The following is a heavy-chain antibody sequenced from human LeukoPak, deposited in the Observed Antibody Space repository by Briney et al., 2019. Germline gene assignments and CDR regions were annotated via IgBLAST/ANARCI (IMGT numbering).Heavy chain of an antibody. Sequence: PETLSLTCTVSGGSVSSGSYYWSWIRQPPGKGLEWIGYIYYSGSTNYNPSLKSRVTISVDTSKNQFSLKLSSVTAADTAVYYCARNAGYSYGYTPEGNWFDPWGQGTLVTVSS. CDR2: IYYSGST. CDR3: ARNAGYSYGYTPEGNWFDP. V-gene: IGHV4-61*01. CDR1: GGSVSSGSYY. J-gene: IGHJ5*02. D-gene: IGHD5-18*01.